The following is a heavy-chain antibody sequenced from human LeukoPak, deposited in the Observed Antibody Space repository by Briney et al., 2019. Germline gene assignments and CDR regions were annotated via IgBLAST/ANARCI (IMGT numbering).Heavy chain of an antibody. CDR2: ITSSSSYI. J-gene: IGHJ4*02. D-gene: IGHD6-6*01. Sequence: GGSLRLSCAASGFTFTSYTMNWVRQASGKGLEWVSSITSSSSYIYYADSVKGRFTISRDNAKKSLYLQMNSLRAEDTAMYYCARGGYSSSSGGYYFDYWGQGTLVTVSS. CDR3: ARGGYSSSSGGYYFDY. V-gene: IGHV3-21*01. CDR1: GFTFTSYT.